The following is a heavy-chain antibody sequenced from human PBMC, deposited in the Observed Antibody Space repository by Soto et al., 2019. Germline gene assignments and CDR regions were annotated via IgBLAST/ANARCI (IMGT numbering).Heavy chain of an antibody. D-gene: IGHD5-18*01. CDR2: IYYSGNT. Sequence: PSETLSLTCTFSGYSISSSHYYWGWIRQPPGKGLEWIGVIYYSGNTYYSPSLKSRVTMSVDTSSNQFSLKLSSVTAADTAVYYCARLTRGYSYAFDYWGRGALVTVSS. CDR3: ARLTRGYSYAFDY. CDR1: GYSISSSHYY. J-gene: IGHJ4*02. V-gene: IGHV4-39*01.